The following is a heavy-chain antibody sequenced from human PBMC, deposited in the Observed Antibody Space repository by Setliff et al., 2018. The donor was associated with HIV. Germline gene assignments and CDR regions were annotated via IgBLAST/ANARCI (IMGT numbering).Heavy chain of an antibody. CDR1: GDSISRRIYY. CDR2: FYYSGSS. Sequence: SETLSLTCTVSGDSISRRIYYWGWIRQPPGKGLEWIGNFYYSGSSHYNPSLKSRVTISVDTSKNQFSLKLISVSAADTAVYYCAKLLPAADMAREIESWGQGTLVTVSS. CDR3: AKLLPAADMAREIES. V-gene: IGHV4-39*01. J-gene: IGHJ4*02. D-gene: IGHD2-2*01.